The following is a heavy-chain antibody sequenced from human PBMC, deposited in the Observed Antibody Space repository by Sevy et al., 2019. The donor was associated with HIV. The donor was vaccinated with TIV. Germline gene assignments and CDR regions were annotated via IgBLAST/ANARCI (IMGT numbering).Heavy chain of an antibody. V-gene: IGHV3-23*01. CDR2: TGGRGGAT. D-gene: IGHD2-15*01. Sequence: GGSLRLSCAASGFPFSSYAMNWVRQGPGKGLEWVSATGGRGGATYYADSVKGRFTISRDNSKNTLYLQMDSLRAEDTDVYYCAKDVVAVVGDAFDVWGQGTMVTVS. J-gene: IGHJ3*01. CDR1: GFPFSSYA. CDR3: AKDVVAVVGDAFDV.